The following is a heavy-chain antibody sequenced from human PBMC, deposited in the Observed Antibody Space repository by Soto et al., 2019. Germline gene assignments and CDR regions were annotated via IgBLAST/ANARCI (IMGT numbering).Heavy chain of an antibody. Sequence: PGGSLRLSCAASGFTFSSYAMHWVRQAPGKGLEWVAVISYDGSNKYYADSVKGRFTISRDNSKNTLYLQMNSLRAEDTAMYYCAKEGSSSVGFAFDIWGQGTMVTLSS. D-gene: IGHD6-13*01. CDR2: ISYDGSNK. CDR3: AKEGSSSVGFAFDI. CDR1: GFTFSSYA. V-gene: IGHV3-30-3*01. J-gene: IGHJ3*02.